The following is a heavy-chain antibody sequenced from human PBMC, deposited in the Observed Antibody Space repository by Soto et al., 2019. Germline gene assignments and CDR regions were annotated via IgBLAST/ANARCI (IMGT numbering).Heavy chain of an antibody. V-gene: IGHV1-69*01. D-gene: IGHD3-22*01. CDR3: ARLSRPKYYDTSGFFTDNWFDP. CDR1: GGTFNSYD. CDR2: IIPIVETP. Sequence: QVQLVQSGAEVKKPGSSMKVSCKASGGTFNSYDINWVRQAPGQGLEWMGGIIPIVETPKYAQKFQGRVTITADESTNTVYMELSSLRSEDTAMYYCARLSRPKYYDTSGFFTDNWFDPWGQGTLVTVSS. J-gene: IGHJ5*02.